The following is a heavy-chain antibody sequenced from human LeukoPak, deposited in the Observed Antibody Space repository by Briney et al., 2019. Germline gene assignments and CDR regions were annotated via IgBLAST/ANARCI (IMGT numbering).Heavy chain of an antibody. CDR1: GFTFDDYG. CDR2: ISLNGGGT. Sequence: PGGSLRLSCAASGFTFDDYGMNWVRQAPGKGLEWISGISLNGGGTGYADSVKGRFTISRDNAKNSLYLQMNSLRADDTALYYCARDPRVSSFGTGDYWGQGTPVTVSS. CDR3: ARDPRVSSFGTGDY. D-gene: IGHD2-8*01. V-gene: IGHV3-20*04. J-gene: IGHJ4*02.